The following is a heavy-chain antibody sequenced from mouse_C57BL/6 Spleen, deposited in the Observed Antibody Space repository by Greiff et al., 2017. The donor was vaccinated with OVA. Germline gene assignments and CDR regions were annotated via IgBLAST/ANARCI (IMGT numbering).Heavy chain of an antibody. CDR3: ARRGDDYDYWYFDV. Sequence: QVTLKESGPGILQSSQTLSLTCSFSGFSLSTSGMGVSWIRQPSGKGLEWLAHIYWDDDKRYNPSLKSRLTLSKDTSRNQVFLKITSVYTADTATYYGARRGDDYDYWYFDVWGTGTTVTVSS. CDR2: IYWDDDK. V-gene: IGHV8-12*01. CDR1: GFSLSTSGMG. J-gene: IGHJ1*03. D-gene: IGHD2-4*01.